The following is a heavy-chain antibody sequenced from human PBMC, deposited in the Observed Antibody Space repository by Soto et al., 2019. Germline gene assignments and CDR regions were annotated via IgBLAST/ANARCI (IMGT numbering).Heavy chain of an antibody. Sequence: GGSLRLSCAASGFSFSSYGMHWVRQAPGEGLEWVAVISYDGDNKYYADSVKGRFTISRDNSKNTLSLQMTSLRAEDTAVYYCAKDLVGVYYYGSGSYYSGLEDGMDVWGQGTTVTVSS. CDR2: ISYDGDNK. J-gene: IGHJ6*02. D-gene: IGHD3-10*01. CDR3: AKDLVGVYYYGSGSYYSGLEDGMDV. CDR1: GFSFSSYG. V-gene: IGHV3-30*18.